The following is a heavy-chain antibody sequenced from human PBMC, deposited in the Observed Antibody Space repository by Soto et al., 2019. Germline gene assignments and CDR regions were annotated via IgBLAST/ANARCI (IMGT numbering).Heavy chain of an antibody. CDR2: ISSSSSYI. Sequence: EVQLVESGGGLVKPGGSLRLSCAASGFTFSSYSMNWVRQAPGKGLEWVSSISSSSSYIYYADSVKGRFTISRDNANNSLYLQMNSLRAEDTAVYYCARAWASHGYYYYGMDVWGQGTTVTVSS. V-gene: IGHV3-21*01. CDR1: GFTFSSYS. J-gene: IGHJ6*02. D-gene: IGHD1-26*01. CDR3: ARAWASHGYYYYGMDV.